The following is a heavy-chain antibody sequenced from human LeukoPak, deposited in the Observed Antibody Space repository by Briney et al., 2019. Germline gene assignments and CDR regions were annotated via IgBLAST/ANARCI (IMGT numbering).Heavy chain of an antibody. D-gene: IGHD3-10*01. CDR2: ISGSGGST. J-gene: IGHJ4*02. Sequence: PGGSLRLSCAASGFTFSHFWMSWVRQAPGKGLEWVSAISGSGGSTYYADSVKGRFTISRDNSKNTLYLQMNSLRAEDTAVYYCAKTMVRGVHYFDYWGQGTLVTVSS. V-gene: IGHV3-23*01. CDR1: GFTFSHFW. CDR3: AKTMVRGVHYFDY.